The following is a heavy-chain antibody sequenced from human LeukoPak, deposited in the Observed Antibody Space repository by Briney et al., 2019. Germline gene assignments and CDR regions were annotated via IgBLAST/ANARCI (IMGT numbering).Heavy chain of an antibody. J-gene: IGHJ4*02. CDR3: ARGGKKTAMVTS. CDR1: GGSISSGGYF. CDR2: IYSSGST. D-gene: IGHD5-18*01. V-gene: IGHV4-31*03. Sequence: SETLSLTCTVSGGSISSGGYFWNWIRQLPGKGLEWIGYIYSSGSTYNPSLKSRVIITLDTSKNQFSLKLNSVTAADTAVYYCARGGKKTAMVTSWGQGTLVTVPS.